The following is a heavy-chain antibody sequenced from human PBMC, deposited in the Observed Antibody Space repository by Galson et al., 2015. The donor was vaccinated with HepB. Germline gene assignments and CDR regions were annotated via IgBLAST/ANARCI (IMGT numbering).Heavy chain of an antibody. D-gene: IGHD6-13*01. J-gene: IGHJ4*02. CDR2: FDPEDGET. Sequence: SVKVSCKVSGYTLTELSMHWVRQAPGKGLEWMGGFDPEDGETIYAQKFQGRVTMTEDTSTDTAYMELSSLRSEDTAVYYCATGVKSSSWDRFDYLGQGTLVTVSS. V-gene: IGHV1-24*01. CDR1: GYTLTELS. CDR3: ATGVKSSSWDRFDY.